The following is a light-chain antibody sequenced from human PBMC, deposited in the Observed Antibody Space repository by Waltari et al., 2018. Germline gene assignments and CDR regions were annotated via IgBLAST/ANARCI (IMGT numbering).Light chain of an antibody. CDR1: QDISHF. V-gene: IGKV1-17*01. CDR2: VAS. CDR3: LQYESEPFT. J-gene: IGKJ3*01. Sequence: DIQMTQSPSSLSASVGDRVTITCRASQDISHFLSWYQQKPGKAPKRLISVASTLESGVPSRFGGSGDGKEFTLTITSLQHEDFAAYCCLQYESEPFTFGPGTKLDIK.